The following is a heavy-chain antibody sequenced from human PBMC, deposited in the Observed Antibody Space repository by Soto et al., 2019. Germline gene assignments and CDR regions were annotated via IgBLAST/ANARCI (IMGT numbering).Heavy chain of an antibody. CDR2: IKQDGSEK. Sequence: GGSLRLSCAASGFTFSSYWMSWVRQAPGKGLEWVANIKQDGSEKYYVDSVKGRFTISRDNAKNSLYLQMNSLRAEDTAVYYCARDAEYFYRYFDLWGRGTLVTVSS. V-gene: IGHV3-7*01. J-gene: IGHJ2*01. D-gene: IGHD3-9*01. CDR3: ARDAEYFYRYFDL. CDR1: GFTFSSYW.